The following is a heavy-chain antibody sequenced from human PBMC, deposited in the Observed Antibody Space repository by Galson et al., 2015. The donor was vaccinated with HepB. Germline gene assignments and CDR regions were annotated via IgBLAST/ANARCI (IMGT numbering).Heavy chain of an antibody. D-gene: IGHD2-15*01. CDR1: GFTFSSYA. CDR3: ARDSRSVVVAATLNWFDP. Sequence: SLRLSCAASGFTFSSYAMHWVRQAPGKGLEWVAVISYDGSNKYYADSVKGRFTISRDNSKNTLYLQMNSLRAEDTAVYYCARDSRSVVVAATLNWFDPWGQGTLVTVSS. J-gene: IGHJ5*02. CDR2: ISYDGSNK. V-gene: IGHV3-30-3*01.